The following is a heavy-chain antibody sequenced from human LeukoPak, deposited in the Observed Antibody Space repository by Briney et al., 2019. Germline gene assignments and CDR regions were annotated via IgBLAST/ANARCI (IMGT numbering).Heavy chain of an antibody. D-gene: IGHD4-17*01. CDR3: AKDYHDYGDYSITVFDF. CDR2: ISGDGGST. J-gene: IGHJ4*02. Sequence: GGSLRLSCAASGFTFSSYVMSWVRRAPGRGLEWVSTISGDGGSTYYANSVKGRFTISRDNSKNTQYLQMNSLRAEDTAVYYCAKDYHDYGDYSITVFDFWGQGTLVAVSS. CDR1: GFTFSSYV. V-gene: IGHV3-23*01.